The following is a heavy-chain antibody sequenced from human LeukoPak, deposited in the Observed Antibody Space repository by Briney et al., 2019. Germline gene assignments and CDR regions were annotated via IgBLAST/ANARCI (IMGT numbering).Heavy chain of an antibody. V-gene: IGHV4-31*03. CDR2: IYYSGST. D-gene: IGHD5-24*01. J-gene: IGHJ4*02. Sequence: SQTLSLTCTVSGGSISSGGYYWSWIRQHPGKGLEWIGYIYYSGSTYYNPSLKSRVTISVDTSKNQFSLKLSSVTAADTAVYYCARFPRRGYNYFDYWGQGTLVTVSS. CDR3: ARFPRRGYNYFDY. CDR1: GGSISSGGYY.